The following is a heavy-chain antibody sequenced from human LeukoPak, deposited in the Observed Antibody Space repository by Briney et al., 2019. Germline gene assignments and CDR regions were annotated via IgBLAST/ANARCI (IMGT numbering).Heavy chain of an antibody. CDR1: GGSISSYS. D-gene: IGHD3-10*01. Sequence: SETLSLTCTVSGGSISSYSWSWIRQPAGKGLEWIGRIYSSGSTNYNPSLKSRVTMSVDTSKNQFSLKLSSVTAADTAVYYCARARGSGSYRSQPYYFDYWGQGTLVTVSS. V-gene: IGHV4-4*07. CDR3: ARARGSGSYRSQPYYFDY. J-gene: IGHJ4*02. CDR2: IYSSGST.